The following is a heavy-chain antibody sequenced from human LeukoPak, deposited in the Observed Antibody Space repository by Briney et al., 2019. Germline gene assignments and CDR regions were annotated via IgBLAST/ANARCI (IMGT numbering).Heavy chain of an antibody. D-gene: IGHD1-14*01. J-gene: IGHJ6*02. CDR1: GCSISGGSYY. V-gene: IGHV4-61*02. CDR2: IYTSGST. Sequence: PSQTLSLTCTVSGCSISGGSYYWSWIRQPAGKGLEWIGRIYTSGSTNYNPSLKSRVTISVDTSKNQFSLKLSSVTAADTAVYYCARDDHQSYYYYGMDVWGQGTTVTVSS. CDR3: ARDDHQSYYYYGMDV.